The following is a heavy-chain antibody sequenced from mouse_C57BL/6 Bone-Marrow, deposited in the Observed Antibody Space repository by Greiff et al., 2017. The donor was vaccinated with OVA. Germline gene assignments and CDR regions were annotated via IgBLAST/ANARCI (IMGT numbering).Heavy chain of an antibody. CDR2: IRSKSNNYAT. CDR3: VRGYYGSSSYWYFDV. J-gene: IGHJ1*03. Sequence: EVQLVESGGGLVQPKGSLKLSCAASGFSFNTYAMNWVRQAPGKGLEWVARIRSKSNNYATYYADSVKDRFTISRDDSESMLYLQMNNLKTEDTAMYYCVRGYYGSSSYWYFDVWGTGTTVTVSS. D-gene: IGHD1-1*01. CDR1: GFSFNTYA. V-gene: IGHV10-1*01.